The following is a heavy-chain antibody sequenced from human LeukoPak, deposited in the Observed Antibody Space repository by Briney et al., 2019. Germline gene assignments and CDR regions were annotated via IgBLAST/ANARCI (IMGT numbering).Heavy chain of an antibody. V-gene: IGHV3-48*02. CDR2: VSRRSTPI. CDR1: GFTFSSYS. CDR3: ARVVGDYDFWSGYYLHYYYYMDV. J-gene: IGHJ6*03. Sequence: GGSLRLSCAASGFTFSSYSMNWVRQAPGKGLEWISYVSRRSTPIYYADSLKGRFTISRDNAKNSLYLQMNSLRDEDTAVYYCARVVGDYDFWSGYYLHYYYYMDVWGKGTTVTVSS. D-gene: IGHD3-3*01.